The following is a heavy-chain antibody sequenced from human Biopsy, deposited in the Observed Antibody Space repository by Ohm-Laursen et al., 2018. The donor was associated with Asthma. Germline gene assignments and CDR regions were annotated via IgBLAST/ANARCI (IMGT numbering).Heavy chain of an antibody. CDR2: IYKSGQV. J-gene: IGHJ3*02. Sequence: TLSLTCAVYGGSFSSNFYYWGWIRQPPGKGLERIGNIYKSGQVYYNLSLKSRVTISVDTSKNQFSLQLRSVTAADTAVYYCARQKLVAAEGPFNMWGQGTMVIVSS. V-gene: IGHV4-39*01. CDR1: GGSFSSNFYY. CDR3: ARQKLVAAEGPFNM. D-gene: IGHD1-26*01.